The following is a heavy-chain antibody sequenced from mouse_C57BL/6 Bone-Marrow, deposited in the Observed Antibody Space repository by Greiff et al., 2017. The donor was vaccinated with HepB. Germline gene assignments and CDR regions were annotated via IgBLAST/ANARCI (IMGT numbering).Heavy chain of an antibody. D-gene: IGHD2-12*01. CDR1: GFTFSDYG. CDR2: INSGSSTT. V-gene: IGHV5-17*01. J-gene: IGHJ3*01. Sequence: DVLLVESGGGLVKPGGSLKLSCAASGFTFSDYGMHWVRQAPEEGLEWVAYINSGSSTTYYADTVKGRFTLSRDNAKNTLFLQMTRLRSEDTAMYYCVRPAYYSPAWFAYWGQGTLVTVSA. CDR3: VRPAYYSPAWFAY.